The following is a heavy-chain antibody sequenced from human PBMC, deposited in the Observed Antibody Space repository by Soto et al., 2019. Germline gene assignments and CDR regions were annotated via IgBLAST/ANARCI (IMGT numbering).Heavy chain of an antibody. V-gene: IGHV4-4*09. D-gene: IGHD3-16*01. CDR3: ATYAVGEGGRGY. Sequence: QVQLQESGPGLVKPSETLSLTCTVSGGSMRGQHWSWIRQPPGKGLEWIGHHSDSTNYNPSLKSRITISTDTSKTQFSLKLSSGTAADTAVYYCATYAVGEGGRGYWGQGTLVTVSS. J-gene: IGHJ4*02. CDR1: GGSMRGQH. CDR2: HHSDST.